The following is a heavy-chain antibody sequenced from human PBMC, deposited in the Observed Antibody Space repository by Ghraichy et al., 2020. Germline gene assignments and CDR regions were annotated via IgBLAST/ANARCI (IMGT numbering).Heavy chain of an antibody. CDR2: ISADGNNK. CDR1: GITFNNFA. Sequence: GESLNISCAASGITFNNFAVHWVRQAPGKGLEWVAVISADGNNKYYVDSVQGRFTISKDNSKNKLYLQMHSLRAEDTAVYYCMTSRQQLVRQDYWGQGTLVTVSS. D-gene: IGHD6-13*01. V-gene: IGHV3-30*04. CDR3: MTSRQQLVRQDY. J-gene: IGHJ4*02.